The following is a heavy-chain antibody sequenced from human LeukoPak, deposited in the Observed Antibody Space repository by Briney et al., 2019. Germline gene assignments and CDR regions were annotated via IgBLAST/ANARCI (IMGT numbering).Heavy chain of an antibody. CDR1: GFSFSDYD. CDR3: ARDQDEGSYYFDY. CDR2: IRYDGSNT. J-gene: IGHJ4*02. Sequence: GGSLRLSCAASGFSFSDYDIHWVRLAPGKGLEWVTFIRYDGSNTYAESVKGRCTISRDNSKNTLYLQMNSLRAEDTAVYYCARDQDEGSYYFDYWGQGTLVTVSS. V-gene: IGHV3-30*02.